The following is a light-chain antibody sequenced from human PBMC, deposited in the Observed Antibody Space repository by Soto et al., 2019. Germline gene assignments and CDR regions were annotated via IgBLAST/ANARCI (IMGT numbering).Light chain of an antibody. V-gene: IGKV3-20*01. J-gene: IGKJ1*01. CDR1: QSVSSNY. CDR2: GAF. Sequence: EIVLTQSPGTLSLSPGRRATFSCSASQSVSSNYLAWYQQKPGQSPRLLIYGAFKRATGIPDRFSGSGSGTDFTLTISRMEPEDFAVYCCQQYGSSPRTFGPGTKVEIK. CDR3: QQYGSSPRT.